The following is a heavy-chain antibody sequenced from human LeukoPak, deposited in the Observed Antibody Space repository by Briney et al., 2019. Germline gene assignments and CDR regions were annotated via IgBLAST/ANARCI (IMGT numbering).Heavy chain of an antibody. CDR2: TRKKTNSYTT. D-gene: IGHD1-26*01. V-gene: IGHV3-72*01. Sequence: GGSLRLSCAASGFTFSDHYMDWVRQAPGKGLEWVGRTRKKTNSYTTEYAASVKGRFTISRDDSKNSLYLQMNSLKAEDTAVYYCTRVVMVGTTYSYFDYWGQGTLVTVSS. CDR3: TRVVMVGTTYSYFDY. J-gene: IGHJ4*02. CDR1: GFTFSDHY.